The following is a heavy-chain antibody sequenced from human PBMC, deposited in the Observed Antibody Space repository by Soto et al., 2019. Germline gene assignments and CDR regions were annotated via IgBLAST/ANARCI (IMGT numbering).Heavy chain of an antibody. CDR1: GGSFSGYY. CDR3: ERGGSGYYYENYFDY. D-gene: IGHD3-22*01. CDR2: INHSGST. Sequence: SETLSLTCAVYGGSFSGYYWSWIRQPPGKGLEWIGEINHSGSTNYNPSLKSRVTISVDTSKNQFSLKLSSVTAADTAVYYCERGGSGYYYENYFDYWGQGTLVTVSS. J-gene: IGHJ4*02. V-gene: IGHV4-34*01.